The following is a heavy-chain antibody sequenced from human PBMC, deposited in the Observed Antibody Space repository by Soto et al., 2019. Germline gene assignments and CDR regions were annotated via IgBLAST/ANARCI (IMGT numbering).Heavy chain of an antibody. Sequence: QEQLVQYAAEVKKPGSAVKVSCKASGGTFSSNDISWVRQAPGQGLEWMGGITPIFVTAKYAQKFHGRVTITADESTNPAYLEVSGLTCEGTAVYYCATGSYSSMRWELDAHYYHALGAWGQGTTVTVSS. CDR1: GGTFSSND. J-gene: IGHJ6*02. CDR3: ATGSYSSMRWELDAHYYHALGA. V-gene: IGHV1-69*01. CDR2: ITPIFVTA. D-gene: IGHD6-13*01.